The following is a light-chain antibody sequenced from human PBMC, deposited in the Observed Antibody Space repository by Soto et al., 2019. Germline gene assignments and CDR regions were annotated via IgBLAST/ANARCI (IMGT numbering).Light chain of an antibody. CDR2: AAS. Sequence: DVQMAQSPSYVSASVGDRVTITCRASQPISNWLAWYQQKPGKAPKLLIYAASTLQTGVPSRFSGSGSGTDFILTISSLQPDDFGAYYCQQYDSYPWTFGQGTKVEVK. CDR1: QPISNW. CDR3: QQYDSYPWT. V-gene: IGKV1D-16*01. J-gene: IGKJ1*01.